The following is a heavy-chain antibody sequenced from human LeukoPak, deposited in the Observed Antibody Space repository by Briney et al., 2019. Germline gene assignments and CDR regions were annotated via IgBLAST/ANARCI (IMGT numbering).Heavy chain of an antibody. Sequence: ASVKVSCKASGYTFTSYGISWVRQAPGQGLEWMGWISAYNGNTNYAQKLQGRVTMTTDTSTSTAYMELRSLRSDDTAVYYCARHLPLGNYDYVWGSPERGYFDYWGQGTLVTVSS. CDR2: ISAYNGNT. J-gene: IGHJ4*02. V-gene: IGHV1-18*01. D-gene: IGHD3-16*01. CDR3: ARHLPLGNYDYVWGSPERGYFDY. CDR1: GYTFTSYG.